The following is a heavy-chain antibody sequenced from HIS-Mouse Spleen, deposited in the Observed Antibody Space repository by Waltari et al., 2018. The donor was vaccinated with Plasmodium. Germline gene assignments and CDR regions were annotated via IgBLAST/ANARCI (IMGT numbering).Heavy chain of an antibody. CDR3: ARSSTGEGFDAFDI. V-gene: IGHV1-69*02. CDR1: GRTFSSSP. CDR2: IIPILGIA. J-gene: IGHJ3*02. Sequence: VPLVPSWAEVKNPWSSVQASCKASGRTFSSSPTRWVRPTPGQGLEWLGRIIPILGIANYAQKFQGRDRITADKSTSTAYMERSSLRSEDTAVYYCARSSTGEGFDAFDIWGQGTMVTVSS. D-gene: IGHD7-27*01.